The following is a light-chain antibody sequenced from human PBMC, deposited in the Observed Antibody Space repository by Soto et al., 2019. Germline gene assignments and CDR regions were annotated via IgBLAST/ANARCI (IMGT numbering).Light chain of an antibody. CDR2: DDD. V-gene: IGLV1-51*01. CDR1: SSNIGGNS. CDR3: GSWDSSLSDYV. Sequence: QSVLTQPPSVSAAPGQRVTISCSGSSSNIGGNSVSWYQQLPGTAPKLLIYDDDKRPSGIPDRFSGSKSGTSATLGITGFQTGDEADNYCGSWDSSLSDYVLGNGTKVTVL. J-gene: IGLJ1*01.